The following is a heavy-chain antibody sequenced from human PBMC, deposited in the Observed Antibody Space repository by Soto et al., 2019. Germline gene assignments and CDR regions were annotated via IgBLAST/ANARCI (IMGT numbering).Heavy chain of an antibody. Sequence: LRLSCAASGFTFSDYYMSWFRQAPGKGLEWLSYISSSGSTLYYADSVKGRFTISRDNAKNSLYLQINSLRAEDTAVYYCARDRYSSGWHPFDHWGQGTRVTVYS. D-gene: IGHD6-19*01. CDR3: ARDRYSSGWHPFDH. V-gene: IGHV3-11*01. CDR1: GFTFSDYY. CDR2: ISSSGSTL. J-gene: IGHJ4*02.